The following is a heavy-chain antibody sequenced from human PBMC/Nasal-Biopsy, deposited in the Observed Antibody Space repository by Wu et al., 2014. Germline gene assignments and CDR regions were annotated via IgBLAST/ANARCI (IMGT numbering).Heavy chain of an antibody. CDR2: IKSRRDGGTP. V-gene: IGHV3-15*01. CDR1: GFDFDSAW. J-gene: IGHJ6*03. CDR3: TTLMPEATEWVFYYYMDV. Sequence: LRLSCAASGFDFDSAWMSWVRQAPGKGLEWVGRIKSRRDGGTPDYATFVQGRFTISRDNFRNMLFLQMNSLSTEDTAVYYCTTLMPEATEWVFYYYMDVWGKGTTVTVSS. D-gene: IGHD2-2*01.